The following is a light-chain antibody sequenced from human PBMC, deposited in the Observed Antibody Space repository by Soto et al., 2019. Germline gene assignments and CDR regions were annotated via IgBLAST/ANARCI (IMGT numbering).Light chain of an antibody. Sequence: DIQMTQSPSTLSAFVGDRITITCRASQGFSNWLAWYQQKPGKAPKLLIYKASTLESGVPSRFSGSGSGTEFTLTISSLQPDDFATYYCQQYNTYPLTFGGGTKVEIK. CDR1: QGFSNW. CDR3: QQYNTYPLT. V-gene: IGKV1-5*03. CDR2: KAS. J-gene: IGKJ4*01.